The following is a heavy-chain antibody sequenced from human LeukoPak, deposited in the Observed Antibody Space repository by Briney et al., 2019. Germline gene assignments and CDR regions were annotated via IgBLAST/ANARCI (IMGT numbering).Heavy chain of an antibody. CDR3: ASGESYYYGMDV. CDR1: GGSICSGDYY. J-gene: IGHJ6*02. Sequence: PSETLSLTCTVSGGSICSGDYYWSWIRQPPGKGLEWIGYIYYSGSTYYNPSLKSRVTISVDTSKNQFSLKLSSVTAADTAVYYCASGESYYYGMDVWGQGTTVTVSS. V-gene: IGHV4-30-4*01. CDR2: IYYSGST.